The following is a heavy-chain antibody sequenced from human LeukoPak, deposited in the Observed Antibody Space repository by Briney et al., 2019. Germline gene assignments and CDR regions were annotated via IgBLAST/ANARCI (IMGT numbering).Heavy chain of an antibody. CDR3: ASPGYCSSTSCYVFDY. CDR1: GFTFSSYA. D-gene: IGHD2-2*01. J-gene: IGHJ4*02. CDR2: ISFDGTHD. Sequence: GGSLRLSCAASGFTFSSYAIHWVRQAPGKGLEWVAVISFDGTHDFYADSVKGRFTISRDNSKNTLYLQMNSLRAEDTAVYYCASPGYCSSTSCYVFDYWGQGTLVTVSS. V-gene: IGHV3-30*04.